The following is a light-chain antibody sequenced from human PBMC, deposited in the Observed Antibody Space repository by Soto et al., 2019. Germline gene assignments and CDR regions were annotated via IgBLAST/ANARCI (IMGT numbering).Light chain of an antibody. J-gene: IGLJ2*01. V-gene: IGLV2-23*03. Sequence: QSALTQPASVSGSPGQSITISCTGTSSDVGSYNLVSWYQQHPGKAPKLMIYEGSKRPSGVSNRFSGSKSGNMASLTISGLQAEDEADYYCCSYAGSSTFDFGGGTKLTVL. CDR1: SSDVGSYNL. CDR3: CSYAGSSTFD. CDR2: EGS.